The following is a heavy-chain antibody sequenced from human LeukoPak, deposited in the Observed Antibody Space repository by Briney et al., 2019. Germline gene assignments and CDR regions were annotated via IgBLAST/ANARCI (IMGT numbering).Heavy chain of an antibody. Sequence: GGSLRLSCAASGFTFSSYAMHWVRQAPGKGLEWVAVISYDGSNKYYADSVKGRFTISRDNSKNTLYLQMNSLRAEDTAVYYCARVRYSSSWTYFDYWGQGTLVTVSS. CDR1: GFTFSSYA. J-gene: IGHJ4*02. CDR3: ARVRYSSSWTYFDY. CDR2: ISYDGSNK. V-gene: IGHV3-30-3*01. D-gene: IGHD6-13*01.